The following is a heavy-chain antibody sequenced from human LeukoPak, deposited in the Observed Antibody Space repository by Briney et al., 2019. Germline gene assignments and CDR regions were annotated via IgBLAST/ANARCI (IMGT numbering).Heavy chain of an antibody. CDR3: AGGPLERLDY. Sequence: PSQTLSLTCTVSGGSISSGGYYWSWIRQPPGKGLEWIGYIYYSGSTNYNPSLKSRVTISVDTSKNQFSLRVSSVTAADTAVYYCAGGPLERLDYWGQGTLVTVSS. D-gene: IGHD1-1*01. J-gene: IGHJ4*02. CDR2: IYYSGST. CDR1: GGSISSGGYY. V-gene: IGHV4-61*08.